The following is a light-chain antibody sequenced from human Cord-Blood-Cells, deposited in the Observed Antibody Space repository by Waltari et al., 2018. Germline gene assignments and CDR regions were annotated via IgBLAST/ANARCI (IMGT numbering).Light chain of an antibody. V-gene: IGKV4-1*01. J-gene: IGKJ5*01. CDR2: WAS. CDR3: QQYYSTIT. Sequence: DIVMTQSPDSLAVSLGERATINCKSSQSVLYSSNNKNYLAWYQQKPGQPPKLLIYWASTRESGVPERFSGSGSGTDFTRTISSLQAEDVAVYYCQQYYSTITFGQGTRLEIK. CDR1: QSVLYSSNNKNY.